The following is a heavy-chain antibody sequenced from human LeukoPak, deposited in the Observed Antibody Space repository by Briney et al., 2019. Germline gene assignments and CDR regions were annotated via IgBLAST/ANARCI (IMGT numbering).Heavy chain of an antibody. Sequence: SVKVSCKASGGTFSSYAISWVRQAPGQGLEWMGGIIPIFGTANYAQKFQGRVTITADESTSTAYMELSSLRSEDTAVYYCARDSLAVAGTVQGYNYYGMDVWGQGTTVTVSS. V-gene: IGHV1-69*13. CDR2: IIPIFGTA. J-gene: IGHJ6*02. CDR1: GGTFSSYA. CDR3: ARDSLAVAGTVQGYNYYGMDV. D-gene: IGHD6-19*01.